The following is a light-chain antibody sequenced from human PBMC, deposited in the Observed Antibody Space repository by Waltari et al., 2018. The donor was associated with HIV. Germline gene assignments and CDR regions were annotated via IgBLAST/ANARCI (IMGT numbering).Light chain of an antibody. J-gene: IGKJ2*01. CDR2: KAS. Sequence: DIQMTQSASTLSASVGDRVTITCRASQSISNWLAWYQQKPGKAPKLLIYKASSLESGVPSRFSGSGSGTEFTLTISSLQPDDFATYYCQQYNSYSYTFGQGTKLEIK. V-gene: IGKV1-5*03. CDR1: QSISNW. CDR3: QQYNSYSYT.